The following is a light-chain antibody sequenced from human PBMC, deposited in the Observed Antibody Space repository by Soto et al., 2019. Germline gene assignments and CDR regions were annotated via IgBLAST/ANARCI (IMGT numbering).Light chain of an antibody. V-gene: IGLV2-8*01. CDR1: SSDVGGYDF. CDR2: EVT. J-gene: IGLJ1*01. CDR3: ASWDDSLNGYV. Sequence: QSVLTQPPSASGSPGQSVTTSCTGTSSDVGGYDFVSWYQQHPGKVPELILYEVTKRPSGVPDRFSGSKSGNTASLTVSGLQFDDEADFYCASWDDSLNGYVFGTGTKVTVL.